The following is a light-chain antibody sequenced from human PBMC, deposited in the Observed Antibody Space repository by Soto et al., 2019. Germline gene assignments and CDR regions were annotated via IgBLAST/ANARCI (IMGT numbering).Light chain of an antibody. CDR2: NSN. Sequence: QSVLTQPPSASGTPGQRVTISCSGSSSNIGSNNVNWYQQVPGTAPKLLIYNSNQRPSGVPDRFSGSKSGTSASLAVSGLQSADEADYYCAAWDDSLNGPLFGGGTKLTVL. V-gene: IGLV1-44*01. CDR3: AAWDDSLNGPL. CDR1: SSNIGSNN. J-gene: IGLJ3*02.